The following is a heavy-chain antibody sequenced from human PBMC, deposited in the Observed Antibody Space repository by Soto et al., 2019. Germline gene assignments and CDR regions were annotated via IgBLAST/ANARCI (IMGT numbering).Heavy chain of an antibody. J-gene: IGHJ4*02. CDR3: ARGAQGFFPVRGIYFYFDH. CDR1: GYIFTDHL. V-gene: IGHV1-2*02. Sequence: ASVKVSCKTSGYIFTDHLIHWVRRSPGQGLQWVGWVHPDSGGTNVAQAFQDRVTMTADTSITTAYMDLARLRPDDTAIFYCARGAQGFFPVRGIYFYFDHWGQGTQVTVSS. CDR2: VHPDSGGT. D-gene: IGHD1-20*01.